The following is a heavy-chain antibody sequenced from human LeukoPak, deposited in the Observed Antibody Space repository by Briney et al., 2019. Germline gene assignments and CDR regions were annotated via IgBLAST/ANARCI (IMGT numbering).Heavy chain of an antibody. V-gene: IGHV3-23*01. CDR3: AKVGVAGGYYWFDP. J-gene: IGHJ5*02. D-gene: IGHD6-19*01. CDR1: GFTFSSYA. Sequence: GGSLRLSCAASGFTFSSYAVGWVRQAPGKGLEWVSAITGSGGYTYNADSVKGRFTISRDNSKNTLYLQMNSLRAEDTAVYYCAKVGVAGGYYWFDPWGQGTLVTVSS. CDR2: ITGSGGYT.